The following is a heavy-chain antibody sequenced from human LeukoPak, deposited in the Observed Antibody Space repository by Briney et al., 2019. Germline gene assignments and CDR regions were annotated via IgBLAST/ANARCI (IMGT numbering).Heavy chain of an antibody. CDR1: GFTFSSYA. V-gene: IGHV3-30*04. CDR2: ISYDGSNK. CDR3: ARDSSSSPYYYYYIDV. D-gene: IGHD6-6*01. Sequence: GGSLRLSCAASGFTFSSYAMHWVRQAPGKGLEWVAVISYDGSNKYYADSVKGRFTISRDNSENTLYLQMNSLRAEDTAVYYCARDSSSSPYYYYYIDVWGKGTTVTVSS. J-gene: IGHJ6*03.